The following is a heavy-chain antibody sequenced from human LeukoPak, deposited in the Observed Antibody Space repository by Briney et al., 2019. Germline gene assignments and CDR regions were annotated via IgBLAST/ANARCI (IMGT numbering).Heavy chain of an antibody. CDR1: GYTFTSYD. CDR3: ARLDSSSSGRGFDY. D-gene: IGHD6-6*01. CDR2: MNPNSGNT. V-gene: IGHV1-8*01. J-gene: IGHJ4*02. Sequence: GASVKVSCKASGYTFTSYDINWVRQATGQGLEWKGWMNPNSGNTGYAQKFQGRVTMTRNTSISTAYMGLSSLRSEDTAVYYCARLDSSSSGRGFDYWGQGTLVTVSS.